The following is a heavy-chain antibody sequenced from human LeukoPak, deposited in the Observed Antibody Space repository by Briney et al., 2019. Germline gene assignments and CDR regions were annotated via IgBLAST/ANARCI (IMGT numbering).Heavy chain of an antibody. V-gene: IGHV3-23*01. CDR2: ICVSGDRT. CDR1: GFTFSNFA. D-gene: IGHD6-6*01. Sequence: GGSLRLSCAASGFTFSNFAMSWLRQAPGKGLEWVSGICVSGDRTYYADSVRGRFTISRGNSKNTLYLQMNNLRGDDTAVYYCAKQSTARSLGEGGQGTLVTVSS. CDR3: AKQSTARSLGE. J-gene: IGHJ4*02.